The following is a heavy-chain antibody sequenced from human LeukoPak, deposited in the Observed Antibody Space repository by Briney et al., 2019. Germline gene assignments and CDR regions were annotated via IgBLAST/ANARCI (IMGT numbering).Heavy chain of an antibody. Sequence: KPSETLSLTCTVSGGSISTYYWSWIRQPPGKGLEWIGYIYYSGSTNYNPSLKSRVTISVDTSKNQFSLKLSSVTAEDTAVYYCASGDSTYFDYWGQGTLVTVSS. CDR2: IYYSGST. J-gene: IGHJ4*02. CDR3: ASGDSTYFDY. V-gene: IGHV4-59*01. D-gene: IGHD3-22*01. CDR1: GGSISTYY.